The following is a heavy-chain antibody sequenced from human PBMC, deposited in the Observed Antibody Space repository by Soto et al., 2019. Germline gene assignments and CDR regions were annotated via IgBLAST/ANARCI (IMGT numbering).Heavy chain of an antibody. V-gene: IGHV4-30-2*01. CDR3: ARGRPRGYEFDY. Sequence: KTSETLSLTCAVSGGSISSGGYSWSWIRQPPGKGLEWIGYIYHSGSTYYNPSLKSRVTISVDRSKNQFSLKLSSVTAADTAVYYCARGRPRGYEFDYWGQGTLVTVSS. D-gene: IGHD3-3*01. J-gene: IGHJ4*02. CDR1: GGSISSGGYS. CDR2: IYHSGST.